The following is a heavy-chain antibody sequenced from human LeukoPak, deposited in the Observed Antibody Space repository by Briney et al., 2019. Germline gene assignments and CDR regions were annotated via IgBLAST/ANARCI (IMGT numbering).Heavy chain of an antibody. V-gene: IGHV3-30*03. D-gene: IGHD3-10*01. CDR1: RFSFNSYW. J-gene: IGHJ5*02. CDR2: ISYDGSNK. CDR3: AREVLNNWFDP. Sequence: PGGSLRLSCAASRFSFNSYWMHWVRQAPGKGLEWVAVISYDGSNKYYADSVKGRFTISRDNSKNTLYLQMNSLRAEDTAVYYCAREVLNNWFDPWGQGTLVTVSS.